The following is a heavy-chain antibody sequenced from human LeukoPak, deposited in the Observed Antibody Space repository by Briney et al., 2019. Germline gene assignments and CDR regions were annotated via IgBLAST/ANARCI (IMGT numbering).Heavy chain of an antibody. Sequence: PETLSLTCAVYGGSFSGYYWSWIRQPPGKGLEWIGEINHSGSTNYNPSLKSRVTISVDTSKNQFSLKLSSVTAADTAVYYCARTGGARPYYYYYYGMDVWGQGTTVTVSS. V-gene: IGHV4-34*01. CDR2: INHSGST. D-gene: IGHD6-6*01. J-gene: IGHJ6*02. CDR1: GGSFSGYY. CDR3: ARTGGARPYYYYYYGMDV.